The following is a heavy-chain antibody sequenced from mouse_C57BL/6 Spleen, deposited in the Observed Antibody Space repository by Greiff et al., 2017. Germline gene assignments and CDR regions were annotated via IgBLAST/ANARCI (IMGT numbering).Heavy chain of an antibody. Sequence: QVQLKQPGAELVKPGASVKMSCKASGYTFTSYWITWVKQRPGQGLEWIGDIYPGSGSTNYNEKFKSKATLTVDTSSSTAYMQLSSLTSEDSAVYYCASSCPYYYAMDYWGQGTSVTVSS. V-gene: IGHV1-55*01. CDR3: ASSCPYYYAMDY. J-gene: IGHJ4*01. CDR1: GYTFTSYW. CDR2: IYPGSGST. D-gene: IGHD1-1*01.